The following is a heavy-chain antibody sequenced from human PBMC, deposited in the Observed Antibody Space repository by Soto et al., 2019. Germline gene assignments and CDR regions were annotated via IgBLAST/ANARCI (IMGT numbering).Heavy chain of an antibody. Sequence: PGESLKISCKGSGYSFTSYWIGWVRQMPGKGLEWMGIIYPGDSDTRYSPSFQGQVTISADKSISTAYLQWSSLKASDTAMYYCARRVGSSSSYYHGMDVWGQGTTVTVSS. J-gene: IGHJ6*02. CDR1: GYSFTSYW. CDR3: ARRVGSSSSYYHGMDV. CDR2: IYPGDSDT. D-gene: IGHD6-13*01. V-gene: IGHV5-51*01.